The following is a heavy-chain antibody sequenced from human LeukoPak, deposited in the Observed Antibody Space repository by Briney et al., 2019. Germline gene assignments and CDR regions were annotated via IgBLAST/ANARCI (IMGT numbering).Heavy chain of an antibody. Sequence: PGGSLRLSCAASGFTFSSYAMHWVRQAPGKGLEWVAVISYDGSNKYYADSVKGRFTISRDNSKNTLYLQMNSLRAEDTAVYYCATLTGEPTGYFDYWGQGTLVTVSS. J-gene: IGHJ4*02. CDR2: ISYDGSNK. V-gene: IGHV3-30-3*01. CDR3: ATLTGEPTGYFDY. D-gene: IGHD7-27*01. CDR1: GFTFSSYA.